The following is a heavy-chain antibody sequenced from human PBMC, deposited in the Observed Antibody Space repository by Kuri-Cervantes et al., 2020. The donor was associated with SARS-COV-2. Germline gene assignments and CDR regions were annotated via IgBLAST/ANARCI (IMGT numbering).Heavy chain of an antibody. CDR1: GFTFDDYA. J-gene: IGHJ4*02. V-gene: IGHV3-9*01. D-gene: IGHD7-27*01. Sequence: SLKISCAASGFTFDDYAMHWVRQAPGKGLEWVSGISWNSGSIGYADSVKGRFTISRDNAKNSLYLQMNSLRAEDTAVYYCARTGWGSNDYWGQGTLVTVSS. CDR3: ARTGWGSNDY. CDR2: ISWNSGSI.